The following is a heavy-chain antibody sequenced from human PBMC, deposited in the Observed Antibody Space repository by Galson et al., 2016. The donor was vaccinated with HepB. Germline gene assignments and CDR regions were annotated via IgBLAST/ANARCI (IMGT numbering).Heavy chain of an antibody. V-gene: IGHV1-46*01. CDR2: INPTGGST. Sequence: SVKVSCKASGYTFTSYYVYWVRQAPGRGLEWEGVINPTGGSTDFAPRFQDRVTLTRDTSTGTVYMELTSLTSDDTAVYYCARDYGAGGFYYFDYWGQGTLITVSS. CDR3: ARDYGAGGFYYFDY. CDR1: GYTFTSYY. J-gene: IGHJ4*02. D-gene: IGHD6-13*01.